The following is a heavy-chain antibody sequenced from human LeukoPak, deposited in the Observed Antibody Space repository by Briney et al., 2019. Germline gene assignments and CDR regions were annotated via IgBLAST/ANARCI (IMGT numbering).Heavy chain of an antibody. Sequence: GGSLRLSCAASGFTFSSYGMHWVRQAPGKGLEWVAVIWYDGSNKYYADSVKGRFTISRDNSKNTLYLQMNSLRAENTAVYYCARGEYSSSRVLEPYYYYYGMDVWGQGTTVTVSS. CDR3: ARGEYSSSRVLEPYYYYYGMDV. CDR2: IWYDGSNK. J-gene: IGHJ6*02. CDR1: GFTFSSYG. V-gene: IGHV3-33*01. D-gene: IGHD6-6*01.